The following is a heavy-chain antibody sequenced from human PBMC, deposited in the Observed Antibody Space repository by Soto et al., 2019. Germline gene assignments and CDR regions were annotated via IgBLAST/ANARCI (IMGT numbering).Heavy chain of an antibody. CDR3: ARDPAKGPGFAFDI. D-gene: IGHD3-10*01. Sequence: GGSLRLSCAASGFTFSSYSMNWVRQAPGKGLEWVSSISSSSSYIYYADSVKGRFTISRDNAKNSLYLQMNSLRAGDTAVYYCARDPAKGPGFAFDIWGQGTMVTVSS. V-gene: IGHV3-21*01. J-gene: IGHJ3*02. CDR2: ISSSSSYI. CDR1: GFTFSSYS.